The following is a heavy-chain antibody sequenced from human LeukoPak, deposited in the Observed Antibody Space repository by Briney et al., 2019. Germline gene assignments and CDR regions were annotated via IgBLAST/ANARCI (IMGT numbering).Heavy chain of an antibody. D-gene: IGHD6-13*01. J-gene: IGHJ6*03. CDR2: IRYDGSNK. CDR1: GFTFSSYG. Sequence: GGSLRLSCAASGFTFSSYGMHWVRQAPGKGLEWVAFIRYDGSNKYYADSVKGRFTISRDNSKNTLYLQMSSLRAEDTAVYYCAREYYPRHISSSFHYYYMDVWGKGTTVTVSS. V-gene: IGHV3-30*02. CDR3: AREYYPRHISSSFHYYYMDV.